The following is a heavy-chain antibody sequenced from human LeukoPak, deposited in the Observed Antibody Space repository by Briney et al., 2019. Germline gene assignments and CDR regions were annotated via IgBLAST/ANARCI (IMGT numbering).Heavy chain of an antibody. Sequence: VASVKVSCKASGGTFSSYAISWARQAPGQGLEWMGGIIPIFGTANYAQKFQGRVTITTDESTSTAYMELSSLRSEDTAVYYCARDCSSTSCFDYWGQGTLVTVSS. CDR3: ARDCSSTSCFDY. J-gene: IGHJ4*02. CDR1: GGTFSSYA. D-gene: IGHD2-2*01. V-gene: IGHV1-69*05. CDR2: IIPIFGTA.